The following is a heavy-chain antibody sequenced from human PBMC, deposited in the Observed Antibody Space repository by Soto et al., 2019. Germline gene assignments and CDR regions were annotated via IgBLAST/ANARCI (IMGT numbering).Heavy chain of an antibody. D-gene: IGHD2-2*01. CDR2: LSGSGGST. Sequence: EVQLLESGGGLVQPGGSLRLSCGASGFTFSSYAMSWVRQDPGKGLEWVSALSGSGGSTYYADSVKGRFTISRDNSKNTLYLQMNSLRAEDTAVYYCAKKTQIVVVPAAIKYWGQGTLVTVSS. CDR3: AKKTQIVVVPAAIKY. J-gene: IGHJ4*02. CDR1: GFTFSSYA. V-gene: IGHV3-23*01.